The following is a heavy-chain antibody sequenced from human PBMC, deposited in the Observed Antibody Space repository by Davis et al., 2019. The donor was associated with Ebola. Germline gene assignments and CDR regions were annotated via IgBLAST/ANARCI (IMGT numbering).Heavy chain of an antibody. V-gene: IGHV3-23*01. CDR2: ITGSGGST. CDR3: AKAKDSSGYAPCFDY. Sequence: GESLILSCASSGITFSSYAMSGVRQAPGEGLEWGSAITGSGGSTYYADSVKGRFTISRDNSKNTLYLQMNSLRAEDTAVYYCAKAKDSSGYAPCFDYWGRGTLVTVSS. CDR1: GITFSSYA. J-gene: IGHJ4*02. D-gene: IGHD3-22*01.